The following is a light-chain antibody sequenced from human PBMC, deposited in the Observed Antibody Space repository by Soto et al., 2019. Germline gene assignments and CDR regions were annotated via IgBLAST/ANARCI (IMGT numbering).Light chain of an antibody. Sequence: ELVLTQSPGTLSLSPGERATLSCTASQSVAGNFLAWYQQRPGQAPRLLISAASSRATAIPDRFYGSGSGTEFTLTISRLEPDDSAVYFWQQYGNSPLTFGPGNKLNIK. V-gene: IGKV3-20*01. CDR3: QQYGNSPLT. J-gene: IGKJ3*01. CDR1: QSVAGNF. CDR2: AAS.